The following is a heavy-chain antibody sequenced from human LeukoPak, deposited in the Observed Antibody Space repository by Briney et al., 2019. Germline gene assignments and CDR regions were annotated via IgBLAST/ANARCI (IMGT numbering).Heavy chain of an antibody. CDR2: TYYSGST. CDR3: ARGGGIAAAAYYYYYMDV. J-gene: IGHJ6*03. V-gene: IGHV4-59*01. D-gene: IGHD6-13*01. Sequence: PSETLSLTCTVSGGSISSYYWSWIRQPPGKGLEWIGYTYYSGSTNYNPSLKSRVTISVDTSKNQFSLKLSSVTAADTAVYYCARGGGIAAAAYYYYYMDVWGKGTTVTVX. CDR1: GGSISSYY.